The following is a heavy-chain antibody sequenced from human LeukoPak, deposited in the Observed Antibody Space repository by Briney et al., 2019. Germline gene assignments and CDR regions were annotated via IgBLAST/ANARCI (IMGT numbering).Heavy chain of an antibody. V-gene: IGHV4-34*01. J-gene: IGHJ3*02. CDR3: ARDQEEVGSSGAFDI. CDR2: INHSGST. D-gene: IGHD6-6*01. Sequence: SETLSLTCAVYGGSFSGYYWSWIRQPPGKGLEWIGEINHSGSTYYNPSLKSRVTISVDTSKNQFSLKLSSVTAADTAVYYCARDQEEVGSSGAFDIWGQGTMVTVSS. CDR1: GGSFSGYY.